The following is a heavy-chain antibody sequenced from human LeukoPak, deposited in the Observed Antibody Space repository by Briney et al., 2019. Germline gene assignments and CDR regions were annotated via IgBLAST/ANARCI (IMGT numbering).Heavy chain of an antibody. Sequence: AASVKVSFKASGYSFNDYYIHWARQAPGQGLEWMGWINPNRGGTSYAQKFQGRVTMTRDTSITTAYMELSSLRSDDTAMYYCARDTCDGVTCYNWFDPWGQGTLVTVSS. J-gene: IGHJ5*02. V-gene: IGHV1-2*02. CDR3: ARDTCDGVTCYNWFDP. CDR2: INPNRGGT. D-gene: IGHD4-17*01. CDR1: GYSFNDYY.